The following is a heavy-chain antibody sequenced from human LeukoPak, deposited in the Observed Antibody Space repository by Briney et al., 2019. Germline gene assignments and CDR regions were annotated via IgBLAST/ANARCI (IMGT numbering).Heavy chain of an antibody. CDR1: GFTFSSYE. J-gene: IGHJ4*01. D-gene: IGHD6-19*01. V-gene: IGHV3-48*03. CDR2: ISSSGSTI. Sequence: PGGSLRLSCAASGFTFSSYEMNWVRQAPGKGLEWVSYISSSGSTIYYADFVKGRFTISRDNAKNSLYLQMNSLRAEDTAMYYCARDSRLPDSGWYGNYFDYWGHGTLVTVSS. CDR3: ARDSRLPDSGWYGNYFDY.